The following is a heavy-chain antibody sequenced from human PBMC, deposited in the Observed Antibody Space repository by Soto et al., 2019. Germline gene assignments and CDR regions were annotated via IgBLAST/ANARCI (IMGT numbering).Heavy chain of an antibody. J-gene: IGHJ4*02. CDR3: AKDWTGANTAFDY. V-gene: IGHV3-23*01. Sequence: GGSLRLSCAASGFNSSYYAMSWVRQAPGKGLEWVSAISGSGGSTYYADSVKGRFTISRDNSKNTLYLQMNSLRAEDTAVYYCAKDWTGANTAFDYWGQGTLVTVSS. D-gene: IGHD7-27*01. CDR1: GFNSSYYA. CDR2: ISGSGGST.